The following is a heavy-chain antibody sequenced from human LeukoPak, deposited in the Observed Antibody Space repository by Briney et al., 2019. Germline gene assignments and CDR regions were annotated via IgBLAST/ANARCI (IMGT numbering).Heavy chain of an antibody. CDR2: IYYSGST. D-gene: IGHD3-22*01. Sequence: SETLSLTCTVSGGSISSGGYYWSWIRQHPGKGLEWIGYIYYSGSTYYNPSLKSRVTISVDTSKNQFSLKLSSVTAADTAVYYCARGGYYDSSGYGDWGQGTLVTVFS. CDR3: ARGGYYDSSGYGD. V-gene: IGHV4-31*03. CDR1: GGSISSGGYY. J-gene: IGHJ4*02.